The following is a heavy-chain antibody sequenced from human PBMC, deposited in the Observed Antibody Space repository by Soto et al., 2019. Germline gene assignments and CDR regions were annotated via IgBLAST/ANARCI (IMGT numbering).Heavy chain of an antibody. Sequence: SVKVSCKASGGTFSSYAISWVRQAPGQGLEWMGGIIPIFGTANYAQKFQGRVTITADESTSTAYLTLTSLTSDDTALYYCAKDLTRQLAYWLDPWGQGTQVTVSS. J-gene: IGHJ5*02. CDR2: IIPIFGTA. CDR1: GGTFSSYA. V-gene: IGHV1-69*13. CDR3: AKDLTRQLAYWLDP. D-gene: IGHD6-6*01.